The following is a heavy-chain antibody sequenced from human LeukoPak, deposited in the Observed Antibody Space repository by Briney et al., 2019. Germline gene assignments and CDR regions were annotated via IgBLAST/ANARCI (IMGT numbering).Heavy chain of an antibody. J-gene: IGHJ3*02. CDR2: IYYSGST. CDR3: ASNSGSGDAFDI. CDR1: GGSISSYY. V-gene: IGHV4-59*08. Sequence: SETLSLTCTVSGGSISSYYWSWIRQPPGKGLEWIGYIYYSGSTNYNPSLKSRVTISVDTSKNQFSLKLSSVTAADTAVYYCASNSGSGDAFDIWDQGTMVTVSS. D-gene: IGHD3-10*01.